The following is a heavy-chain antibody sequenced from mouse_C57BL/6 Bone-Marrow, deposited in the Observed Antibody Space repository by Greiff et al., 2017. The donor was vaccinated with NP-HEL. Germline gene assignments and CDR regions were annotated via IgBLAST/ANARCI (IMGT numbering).Heavy chain of an antibody. CDR1: GYTFTDYY. Sequence: QVQLKESGAELVRPGASVKLSCKASGYTFTDYYINWVKQRPGQGLEWIARIYPGSGNTYYNEKFKGKATLTAEKSSSTAYMQLSSLTSEDSAVYFCARNWLFDYWGQGTTLTVSS. V-gene: IGHV1-76*01. CDR2: IYPGSGNT. CDR3: ARNWLFDY. J-gene: IGHJ2*01. D-gene: IGHD4-1*01.